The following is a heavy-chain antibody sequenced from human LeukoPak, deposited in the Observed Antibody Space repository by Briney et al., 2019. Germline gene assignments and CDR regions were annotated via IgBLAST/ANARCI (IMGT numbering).Heavy chain of an antibody. CDR1: GVSISSYY. D-gene: IGHD1-1*01. CDR3: ARETGPYYYYYMDV. J-gene: IGHJ6*03. Sequence: SETLSLTCTVSGVSISSYYWSWIRQPAGKGLEWIGRIYTSGNTNYNPSLKSRVTISVDKSKNQFSLKLSSVTDADTAVYYCARETGPYYYYYMDVWGKGTTVTVSS. V-gene: IGHV4-4*07. CDR2: IYTSGNT.